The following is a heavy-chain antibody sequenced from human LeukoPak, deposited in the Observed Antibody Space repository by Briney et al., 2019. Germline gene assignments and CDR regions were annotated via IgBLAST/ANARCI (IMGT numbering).Heavy chain of an antibody. D-gene: IGHD6-13*01. CDR2: INHSRST. CDR1: GGSFSGYY. Sequence: PSETLSPTCAVYGGSFSGYYWSWIRQPPGKGLEWIGEINHSRSTNYNPSLKSRVTISVDTSKNQFSLKLSSVTAADTAVYYCARGGWESSSSWYHYWGQGTLVTVSS. V-gene: IGHV4-34*01. CDR3: ARGGWESSSSWYHY. J-gene: IGHJ4*02.